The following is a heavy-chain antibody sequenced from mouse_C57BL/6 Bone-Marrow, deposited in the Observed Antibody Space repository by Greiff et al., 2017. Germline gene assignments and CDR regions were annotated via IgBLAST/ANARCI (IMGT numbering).Heavy chain of an antibody. CDR3: ARNDEMITTDYYAMDY. V-gene: IGHV2-9-1*01. J-gene: IGHJ4*01. Sequence: QVQLQQSGPGLVAPSQSLSITCTVSGFSLTSYAISWVRQPPGKGLEWLGVIWTGGGTNYNSALKSRLSISKDNSKSQVFLKMNSLQTDDTARYYCARNDEMITTDYYAMDYWGQGTSVTVSS. CDR2: IWTGGGT. D-gene: IGHD2-4*01. CDR1: GFSLTSYA.